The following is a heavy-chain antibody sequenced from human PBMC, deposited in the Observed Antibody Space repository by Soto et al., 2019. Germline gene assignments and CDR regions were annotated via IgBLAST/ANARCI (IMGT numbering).Heavy chain of an antibody. CDR1: GFTFSSYG. D-gene: IGHD6-19*01. Sequence: PGGSLRLSCAASGFTFSSYGMHWVRQAPGKGLEWVAVISYDGSNKYYADSVKGRFTISRDNSKNTLYLQMNSLRAEDTAVYYCAKDMAGHYFDYWGQGTLVTVS. J-gene: IGHJ4*02. V-gene: IGHV3-30*18. CDR2: ISYDGSNK. CDR3: AKDMAGHYFDY.